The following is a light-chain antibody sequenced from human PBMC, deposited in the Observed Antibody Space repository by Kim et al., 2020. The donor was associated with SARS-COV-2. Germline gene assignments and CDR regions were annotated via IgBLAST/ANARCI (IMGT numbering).Light chain of an antibody. CDR1: ISNIGSDA. CDR3: ATWDDSLNGPV. V-gene: IGLV1-44*01. Sequence: ELTQPPSASGTPGQRVTISCSGSISNIGSDAVKWYQQLPGTAPKLLIYNNNQRPSGVPDRFSGSKSGTSASLAISGLQSEDEADYYCATWDDSLNGPVFGGGTQLTVL. CDR2: NNN. J-gene: IGLJ2*01.